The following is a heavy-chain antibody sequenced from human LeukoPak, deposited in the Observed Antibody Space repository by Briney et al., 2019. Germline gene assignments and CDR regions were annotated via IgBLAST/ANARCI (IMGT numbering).Heavy chain of an antibody. CDR2: IYYSGST. J-gene: IGHJ3*02. CDR1: GGSISSYY. V-gene: IGHV4-59*01. Sequence: SETLSLTCTVSGGSISSYYWSWIRQPPGKGLEWIGYIYYSGSTNYNLSLKSRVTISVDTSKNQFSLKLSSVTAADTAVYYCARGSIAARRAFDIWGQGTMVTVSS. CDR3: ARGSIAARRAFDI. D-gene: IGHD6-6*01.